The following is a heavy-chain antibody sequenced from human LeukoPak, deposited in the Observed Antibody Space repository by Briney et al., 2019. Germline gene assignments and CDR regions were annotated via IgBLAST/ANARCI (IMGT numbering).Heavy chain of an antibody. J-gene: IGHJ4*02. D-gene: IGHD1-26*01. CDR2: INPNSGGT. CDR3: ARYSGSYYIDY. V-gene: IGHV1-2*06. CDR1: GYTFTVYY. Sequence: EASVTVSFKASGYTFTVYYMHWVRQAPGQGLEWMGRINPNSGGTNYAQKFQGRVTMTRDTSISTAYMELSRLRSDDTAVYYCARYSGSYYIDYWGQGTLVTVSS.